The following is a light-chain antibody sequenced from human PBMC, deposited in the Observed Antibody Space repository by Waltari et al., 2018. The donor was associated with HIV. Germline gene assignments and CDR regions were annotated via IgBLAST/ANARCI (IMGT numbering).Light chain of an antibody. V-gene: IGKV3-20*01. J-gene: IGKJ4*01. CDR3: QQYGGAPLT. CDR2: ATS. Sequence: EIVLTQSPGTLSFSAGERATLPCRASQSLVSSDLAWYQQRPGQAPSLLIYATSTSATGIPDRFSGSGSGTDFTLTISRLEPEDFAFYYCQQYGGAPLTFGGGTKVEI. CDR1: QSLVSSD.